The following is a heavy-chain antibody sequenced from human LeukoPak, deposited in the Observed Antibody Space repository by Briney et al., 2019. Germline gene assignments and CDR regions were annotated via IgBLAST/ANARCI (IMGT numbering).Heavy chain of an antibody. V-gene: IGHV6-1*01. CDR2: TYYRSKWYN. J-gene: IGHJ4*02. CDR3: ARALGYSSSWYDY. CDR1: GDSVSSNSAA. D-gene: IGHD6-13*01. Sequence: SQTLSLTCAISGDSVSSNSAAWNWIRQSPSRDLEWLGRTYYRSKWYNDYAVSVKSRITISPDTSKNQFSLQLNSVTPEDTAVYYCARALGYSSSWYDYWGQGTLVTVSS.